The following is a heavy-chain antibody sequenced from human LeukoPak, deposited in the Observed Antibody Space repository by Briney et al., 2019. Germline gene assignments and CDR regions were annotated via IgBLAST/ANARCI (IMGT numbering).Heavy chain of an antibody. V-gene: IGHV1-69*13. Sequence: ASVKVSCKASGGTFSSYAISWVRQAPGQGLEWMGGIIPIFGTANYAQKFQGRVTITADESTSTAYMELSSLRSEDTAVYYCARAPAANNYYYYYMDVWGKGTTVTVSS. CDR1: GGTFSSYA. CDR3: ARAPAANNYYYYYMDV. CDR2: IIPIFGTA. J-gene: IGHJ6*03. D-gene: IGHD2-15*01.